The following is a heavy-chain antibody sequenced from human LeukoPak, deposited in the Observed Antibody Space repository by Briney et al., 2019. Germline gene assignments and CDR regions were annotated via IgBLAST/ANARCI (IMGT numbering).Heavy chain of an antibody. CDR1: GFTFSDYY. D-gene: IGHD3-10*01. Sequence: GGSLRLSCAASGFTFSDYYMSWIRQAPGKGLEWVSYISSSGSTIYYADSVKGRFTISRDNAKNSLYLQMNSLRAEDTAVYYCAKTYYYGSGSSDYWGQGTLVTVSS. V-gene: IGHV3-11*04. J-gene: IGHJ4*02. CDR2: ISSSGSTI. CDR3: AKTYYYGSGSSDY.